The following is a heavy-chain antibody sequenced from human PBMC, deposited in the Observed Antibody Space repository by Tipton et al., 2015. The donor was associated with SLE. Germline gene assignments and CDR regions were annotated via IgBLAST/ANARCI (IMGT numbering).Heavy chain of an antibody. CDR3: ARVDSGNLLFDL. J-gene: IGHJ4*02. CDR1: GGSISSGGYS. CDR2: IYYSGSASYNRGGT. D-gene: IGHD1-26*01. Sequence: TLSLTCAVSGGSISSGGYSWSWIRQPPGKGLEWIGYIYYSGSASYNRGGTNYKSSLKSRVTILVDTSKNQFSLQLSSVTAADTAVYYCARVDSGNLLFDLWGQGTLVTVSS. V-gene: IGHV4-61*08.